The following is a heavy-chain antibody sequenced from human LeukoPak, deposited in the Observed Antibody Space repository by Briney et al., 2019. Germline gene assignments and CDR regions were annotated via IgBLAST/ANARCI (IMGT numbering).Heavy chain of an antibody. V-gene: IGHV1-2*02. CDR3: ATAEVGYYYDSTPHGY. D-gene: IGHD3-22*01. CDR2: INPNSGGT. Sequence: ASVKVSRKASGYTFTGYYMHWVRQAPGQGLEWMGWINPNSGGTNYAQKFQGRVTMTRDTSISTAYMELSSLRSEDTAVYYCATAEVGYYYDSTPHGYWGQGTLVTVSS. CDR1: GYTFTGYY. J-gene: IGHJ4*02.